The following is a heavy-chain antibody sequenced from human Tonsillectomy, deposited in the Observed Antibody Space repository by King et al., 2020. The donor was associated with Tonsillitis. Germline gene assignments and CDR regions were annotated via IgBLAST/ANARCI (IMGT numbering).Heavy chain of an antibody. CDR1: GYISTSYY. CDR3: ARAEILWTPHYDY. V-gene: IGHV1-46*03. Sequence: QLVQSGAEVKKPGASVKVSCKASGYISTSYYMHWVRQAPGQGLEWMGIIDPSSGSTNYAHELQGRVTVTRDTSTSTVYLELSSLRSEDTAVYYCARAEILWTPHYDYWGQGTLVTVSS. D-gene: IGHD3/OR15-3a*01. J-gene: IGHJ4*02. CDR2: IDPSSGST.